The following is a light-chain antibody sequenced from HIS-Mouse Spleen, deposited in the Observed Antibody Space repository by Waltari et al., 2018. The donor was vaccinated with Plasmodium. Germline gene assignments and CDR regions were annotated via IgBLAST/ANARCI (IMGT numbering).Light chain of an antibody. CDR3: QQYDNLPPLFT. Sequence: DIQMTQSPSSLSASVGDRVTITCQASQDISNHLNWYQQKPGKAPKLLIYDASNLETGVPSRFSGSGSGTDFTVTISSLQPEDIATYDCQQYDNLPPLFTFGPGTKVDIK. J-gene: IGKJ3*01. CDR2: DAS. V-gene: IGKV1-33*01. CDR1: QDISNH.